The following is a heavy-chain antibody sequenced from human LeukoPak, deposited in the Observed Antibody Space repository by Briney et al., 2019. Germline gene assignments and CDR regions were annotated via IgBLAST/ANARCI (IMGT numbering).Heavy chain of an antibody. CDR1: GFTFSSYT. D-gene: IGHD2-21*02. CDR3: ARAPVTGLGAFDL. CDR2: ISGSNSYI. J-gene: IGHJ3*01. Sequence: PGGSLRLSCAASGFTFSSYTMHWIRQAPGKGLEWVSSISGSNSYIFYADSVKGRFTVSRDNAKDSLYLQMNSLRAEDTAVYYCARAPVTGLGAFDLWGQGTMVTVFS. V-gene: IGHV3-21*01.